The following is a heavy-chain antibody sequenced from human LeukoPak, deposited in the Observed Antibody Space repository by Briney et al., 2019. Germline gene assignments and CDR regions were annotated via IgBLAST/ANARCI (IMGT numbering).Heavy chain of an antibody. CDR2: ISGSSGST. V-gene: IGHV3-23*01. CDR3: ARDGSYGGFDY. J-gene: IGHJ4*02. CDR1: GYTFTSYG. D-gene: IGHD5-18*01. Sequence: ASVKVSCKASGYTFTSYGISWVRQAPGKGLEWVSAISGSSGSTYYADSVKGRFTISRDNSKNTLYLQMNSLRAEDTAVYYCARDGSYGGFDYWGQGTLVTVSS.